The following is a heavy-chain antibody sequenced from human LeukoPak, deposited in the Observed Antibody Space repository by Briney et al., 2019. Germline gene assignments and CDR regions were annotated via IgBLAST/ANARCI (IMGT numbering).Heavy chain of an antibody. Sequence: GGSLRLSCAASGFRFSGYGMSWVRQAPGKGLEWVSSISAGSGSTDYADSVKGRFTISRDDSKNTLYLQMKSLRAEDTAAYYCAKSHEPYYYDSSGYYDDYWGQGTLVTVSS. J-gene: IGHJ4*02. CDR2: ISAGSGST. V-gene: IGHV3-23*01. CDR3: AKSHEPYYYDSSGYYDDY. CDR1: GFRFSGYG. D-gene: IGHD3-22*01.